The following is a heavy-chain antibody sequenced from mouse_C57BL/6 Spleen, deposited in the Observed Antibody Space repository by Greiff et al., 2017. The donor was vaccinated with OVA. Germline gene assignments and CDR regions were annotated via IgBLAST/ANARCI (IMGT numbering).Heavy chain of an antibody. Sequence: VQLQQSGPVLVKPGASVKMSCKASGYTFTDYYMNWVKQSHGKSLEWIGVINPYNGGTSYNQKFKGKATLTVDKSSSTAYMELNSLTSEDSAVYYCARDYDDYLNYWGQGTTLTVSS. CDR1: GYTFTDYY. D-gene: IGHD2-4*01. V-gene: IGHV1-19*01. J-gene: IGHJ2*01. CDR3: ARDYDDYLNY. CDR2: INPYNGGT.